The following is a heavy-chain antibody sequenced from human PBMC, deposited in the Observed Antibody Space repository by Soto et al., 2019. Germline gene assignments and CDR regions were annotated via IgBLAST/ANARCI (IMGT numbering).Heavy chain of an antibody. D-gene: IGHD3-22*01. CDR2: ISYYGSNK. J-gene: IGHJ4*02. CDR1: GCTFSSCG. V-gene: IGHV3-30*03. CDR3: GYDSSGYYHYFDC. Sequence: VGSLILSGSASGCTFSSCGMHWVRQAPGKGLEWVAVISYYGSNKYYADSVKDRFTISRDNSKNTLYLQMNSLRPEDTAVYYCGYDSSGYYHYFDCWGQGTQVTVSS.